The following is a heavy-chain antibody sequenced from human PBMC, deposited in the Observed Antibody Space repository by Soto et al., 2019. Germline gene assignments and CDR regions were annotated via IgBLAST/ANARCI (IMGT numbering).Heavy chain of an antibody. CDR1: GGSISSSSYY. V-gene: IGHV4-39*02. D-gene: IGHD3-22*01. Sequence: PSETLSLTCTVSGGSISSSSYYWGWIRQPPGKGLEWIGSIYYSGSTYYNPSLKSRVTISVDTSKNQFSLKLSSVTAADTAVYYCATEWGYYDSSGYYYFDYWGQGTLVTVSS. J-gene: IGHJ4*02. CDR2: IYYSGST. CDR3: ATEWGYYDSSGYYYFDY.